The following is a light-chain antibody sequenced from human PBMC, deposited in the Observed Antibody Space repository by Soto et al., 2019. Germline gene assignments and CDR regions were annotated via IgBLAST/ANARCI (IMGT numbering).Light chain of an antibody. CDR1: QGINHF. CDR2: GAS. Sequence: DIRMTQSPSSLSASVGDTVTSTCRAGQGINHFLAWFQQKLGKAPKSLIYGASSLQSGVPSKFSGSVSDTAFTLTISSLQPQGSATYYCQQYHCYPVTFSGGTKVEIK. J-gene: IGKJ4*01. CDR3: QQYHCYPVT. V-gene: IGKV1-16*02.